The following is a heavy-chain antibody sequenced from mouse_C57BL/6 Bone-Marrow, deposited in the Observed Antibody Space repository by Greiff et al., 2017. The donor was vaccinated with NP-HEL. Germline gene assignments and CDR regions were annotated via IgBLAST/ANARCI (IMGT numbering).Heavy chain of an antibody. CDR1: GYTFTSYW. CDR3: ASPLYYYGSSYGGYAMDY. V-gene: IGHV1-72*01. J-gene: IGHJ4*01. CDR2: IDPNSGGT. D-gene: IGHD1-1*01. Sequence: VQLQQSGAELVKPGASVKLSCKASGYTFTSYWMHWVKQRPGRGLEWIGRIDPNSGGTKYNEKFKSKATLTVDKPSSTAYMQLSSLTSEDSAVYYCASPLYYYGSSYGGYAMDYWGQGTSVTVSS.